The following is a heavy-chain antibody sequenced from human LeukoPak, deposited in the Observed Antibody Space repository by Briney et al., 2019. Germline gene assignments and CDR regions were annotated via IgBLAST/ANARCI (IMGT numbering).Heavy chain of an antibody. Sequence: ASVKVSCKVSGYTLTELSMHWVRQAPGKGLEWMGGFDPEDGETIYAQKFQGRVTMTEDTPTDTAYMELTSLRSENTAVYYCARVDFWSGYSPLDAFDIWGQGTMVTVSS. V-gene: IGHV1-24*01. CDR2: FDPEDGET. CDR1: GYTLTELS. D-gene: IGHD3-3*01. J-gene: IGHJ3*02. CDR3: ARVDFWSGYSPLDAFDI.